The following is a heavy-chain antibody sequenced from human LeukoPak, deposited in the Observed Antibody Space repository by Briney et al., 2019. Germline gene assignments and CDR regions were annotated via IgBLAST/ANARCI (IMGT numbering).Heavy chain of an antibody. J-gene: IGHJ3*02. V-gene: IGHV4-38-2*02. CDR3: ARGRITMIVEDI. Sequence: PSETLSLTCTVSGYSISSGYYWGWIRQPPGKGLEWIGSIYHSGSTYYNPSLKSRVTISVDTSKNQFSLKLSSVTAADTAVYYCARGRITMIVEDIWGQGTMVTVSS. CDR2: IYHSGST. CDR1: GYSISSGYY. D-gene: IGHD3-22*01.